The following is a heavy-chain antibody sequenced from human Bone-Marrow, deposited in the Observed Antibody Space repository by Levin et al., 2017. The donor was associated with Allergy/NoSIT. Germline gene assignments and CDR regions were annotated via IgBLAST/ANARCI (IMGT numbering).Heavy chain of an antibody. J-gene: IGHJ3*02. D-gene: IGHD5-24*01. CDR2: ISSSSSYI. CDR3: AGRRDGYNSAFDS. V-gene: IGHV3-21*01. CDR1: GFTFSSYS. Sequence: GESLKISCAASGFTFSSYSMNWVRQAPGKGLEWVSSISSSSSYIYYADSVKGRFTISRDNAKNSLYLQMNSLRAEDTAVYYCAGRRDGYNSAFDSWGQGTMVTVSS.